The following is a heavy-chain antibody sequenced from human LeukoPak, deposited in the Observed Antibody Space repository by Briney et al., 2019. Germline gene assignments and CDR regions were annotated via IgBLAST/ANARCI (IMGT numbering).Heavy chain of an antibody. CDR3: ATGIRGMVRGVIIYDY. J-gene: IGHJ4*02. CDR1: GCTLTELS. CDR2: FDPEDGET. V-gene: IGHV1-24*01. D-gene: IGHD3-10*01. Sequence: ASVKVSCKVSGCTLTELSMHWARQAPGKGLEWMGGFDPEDGETIYAQKFQGRVTMTEDTSTDTAYMELSSLRSEDTAVYYCATGIRGMVRGVIIYDYWGQGTLVTVSS.